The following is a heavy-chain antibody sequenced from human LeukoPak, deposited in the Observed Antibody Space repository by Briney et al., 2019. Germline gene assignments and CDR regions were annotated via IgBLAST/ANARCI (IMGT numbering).Heavy chain of an antibody. CDR3: ARLGCSSTSCYGAYYYYMDV. CDR1: GGSISSSSYY. J-gene: IGHJ6*03. D-gene: IGHD2-2*01. V-gene: IGHV4-39*01. CDR2: IYYSGST. Sequence: SETLSLTCTVSGGSISSSSYYWGWIRQPPGKGLEWIGSIYYSGSTYYNPSLKSRVTISVDTSKNQFSLRLSSVTAADTAVYYCARLGCSSTSCYGAYYYYMDVWGKGTTVTVSS.